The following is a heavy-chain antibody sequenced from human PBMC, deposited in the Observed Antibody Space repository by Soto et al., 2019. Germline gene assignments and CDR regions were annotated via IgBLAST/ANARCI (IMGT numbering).Heavy chain of an antibody. CDR3: ARVRERKAREYGSGSLNY. Sequence: GGSLRLSCAASGFTFSSYAMHWVRQAPGKGLEWVAVISYDGSNKYYADSVKGRFTISRDNSKNTLYLQMNSLRAEDTAVYYCARVRERKAREYGSGSLNYWGQGTLVTVSS. CDR1: GFTFSSYA. J-gene: IGHJ4*02. V-gene: IGHV3-30-3*01. CDR2: ISYDGSNK. D-gene: IGHD3-10*01.